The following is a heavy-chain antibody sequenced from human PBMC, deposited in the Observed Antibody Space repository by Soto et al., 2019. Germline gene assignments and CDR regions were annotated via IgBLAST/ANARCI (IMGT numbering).Heavy chain of an antibody. D-gene: IGHD3-16*01. CDR1: GYTFTRYG. J-gene: IGHJ6*02. CDR3: AMVDVYVTPSPQDV. V-gene: IGHV1-18*01. Sequence: QVQLVQSGAEVKNPGASVKVSCKASGYTFTRYGIGWARQAPGQGLEWMGWINTYNGNTNYAQNVQGRVTLTTDTCKSTASMDLRSLRSNDTAIYYCAMVDVYVTPSPQDVWGQGTTVIVSS. CDR2: INTYNGNT.